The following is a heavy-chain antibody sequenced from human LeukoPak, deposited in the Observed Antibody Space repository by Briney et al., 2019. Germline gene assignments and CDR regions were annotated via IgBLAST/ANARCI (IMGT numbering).Heavy chain of an antibody. Sequence: PGRSLRLSCAASGFTFSSYGMHWVRQAPGKGLEWVAVISYDGSNKYYADSVKGRFTISRDNSKNTLYLQMNSLRAGDTAVYYCAKDFKDSSAYYPGYWGQGTLVTVSS. CDR3: AKDFKDSSAYYPGY. CDR2: ISYDGSNK. V-gene: IGHV3-30*18. D-gene: IGHD3-22*01. CDR1: GFTFSSYG. J-gene: IGHJ4*02.